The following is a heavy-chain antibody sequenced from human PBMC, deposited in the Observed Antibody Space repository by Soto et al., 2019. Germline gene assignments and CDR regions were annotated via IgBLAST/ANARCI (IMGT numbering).Heavy chain of an antibody. CDR1: GFTFSSYA. V-gene: IGHV3-23*01. CDR3: AKSANGIAAAGIKFDP. CDR2: ISGSGGST. J-gene: IGHJ5*02. Sequence: PGGSLRLSCAASGFTFSSYAMSWVRQAPGKGLEWVSAISGSGGSTYYADSVKGRFTISRDNSKNTLYLQMNSLRAEDTAVYYCAKSANGIAAAGIKFDPWGQGTLVTVSS. D-gene: IGHD6-13*01.